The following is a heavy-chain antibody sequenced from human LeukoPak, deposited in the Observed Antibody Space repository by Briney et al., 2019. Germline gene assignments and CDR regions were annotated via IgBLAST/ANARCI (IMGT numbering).Heavy chain of an antibody. J-gene: IGHJ3*02. CDR2: IYYSGST. Sequence: SETLSLTCTVSGGSVSSSSYYWDWIRQPPGKGLEWIGSIYYSGSTYYNPSLKSRVTISVDTSKNQFSLKLSSVTTADTAVYCCARRGRIVPGAIDAFDIWGQGTMVTVSS. CDR3: ARRGRIVPGAIDAFDI. CDR1: GGSVSSSSYY. D-gene: IGHD2-2*01. V-gene: IGHV4-39*01.